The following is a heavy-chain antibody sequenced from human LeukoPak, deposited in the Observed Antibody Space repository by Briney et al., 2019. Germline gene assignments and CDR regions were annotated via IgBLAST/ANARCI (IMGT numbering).Heavy chain of an antibody. CDR3: ARGKVAPLWY. CDR2: MNPNSGNT. Sequence: ASVKVSCKASGYTFTSYDINWVRQATGHGLVWMGWMNPNSGNTGYAQKFQGRVTMTRNTSISTTYRELSSLRSEDTAVYYCARGKVAPLWYWGQGTLVTVSS. V-gene: IGHV1-8*01. J-gene: IGHJ4*02. D-gene: IGHD2-21*01. CDR1: GYTFTSYD.